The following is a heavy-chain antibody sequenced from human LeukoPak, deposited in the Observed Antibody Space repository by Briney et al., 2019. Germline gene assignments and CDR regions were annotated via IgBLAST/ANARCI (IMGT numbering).Heavy chain of an antibody. D-gene: IGHD1-26*01. Sequence: SETLSLTCAVSGVSISSGEYYWSWIRQPPGKGLEWIGYIYYSVRTYYNPSLKSRLTISVDTSNSQFSLRLTSVTAADTAVYYCARDKVGAINWLDPWGQGTLVTVSS. CDR3: ARDKVGAINWLDP. CDR2: IYYSVRT. V-gene: IGHV4-30-4*01. CDR1: GVSISSGEYY. J-gene: IGHJ5*02.